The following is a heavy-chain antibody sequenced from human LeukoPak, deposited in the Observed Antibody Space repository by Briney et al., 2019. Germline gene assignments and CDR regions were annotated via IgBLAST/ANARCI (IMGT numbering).Heavy chain of an antibody. CDR1: GFTFSNYN. D-gene: IGHD6-19*01. CDR2: ISGSGGTT. V-gene: IGHV3-23*01. J-gene: IGHJ4*02. CDR3: ANDADSSGWNHIDY. Sequence: GGSLRLSCVTSGFTFSNYNMNWVRQAPGKGLEWVSAISGSGGTTYYADSVKGRFTISRDNSKNTLYLQMNSLRAEDTAIYYCANDADSSGWNHIDYWGQGTLVTVSS.